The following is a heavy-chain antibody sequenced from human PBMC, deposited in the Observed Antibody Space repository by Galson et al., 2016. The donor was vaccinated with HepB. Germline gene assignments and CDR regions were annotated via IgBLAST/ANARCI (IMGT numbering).Heavy chain of an antibody. CDR3: ARGPTALTDAFDI. Sequence: SETLSLTCSVSGGSTSGYYWTWIRQPPGKGLEWIGFIHSSGSTTYNPSLKSRFTISIDTSLNHFFLKLRSVTAADTAVYYCARGPTALTDAFDIWGQGTMVTVSS. J-gene: IGHJ3*02. V-gene: IGHV4-59*01. D-gene: IGHD2-21*02. CDR1: GGSTSGYY. CDR2: IHSSGST.